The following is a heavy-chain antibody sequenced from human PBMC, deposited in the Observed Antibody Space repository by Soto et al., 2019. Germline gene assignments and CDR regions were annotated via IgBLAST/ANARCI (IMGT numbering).Heavy chain of an antibody. D-gene: IGHD6-13*01. V-gene: IGHV2-5*01. CDR2: IYWNSEK. Sequence: QITLKESGPTLVRPTQTLTLTCTVSGFSLRTDAVGVAWIRQSPGKALEWLGIIYWNSEKRYKYSLQTRLTITRDTSKNQVVLTMTDMAPLDTATYFCAHRIAAPGRTLDYWGQGVLVTVSS. J-gene: IGHJ4*02. CDR3: AHRIAAPGRTLDY. CDR1: GFSLRTDAVG.